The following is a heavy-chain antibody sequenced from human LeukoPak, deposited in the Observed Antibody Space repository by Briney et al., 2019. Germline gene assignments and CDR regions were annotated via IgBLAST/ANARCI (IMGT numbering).Heavy chain of an antibody. Sequence: SETLSLTCTVSGGSISSSSYYWGWIRQPPGKGLEWIGRISTSGSTNYNPSLKSRVTMSVDTSKNQFSLKLSSVTAADTAVYYCCSSQLAVDLWGRGALVTVSS. CDR3: CSSQLAVDL. V-gene: IGHV4-39*07. J-gene: IGHJ2*01. CDR2: ISTSGST. D-gene: IGHD6-6*01. CDR1: GGSISSSSYY.